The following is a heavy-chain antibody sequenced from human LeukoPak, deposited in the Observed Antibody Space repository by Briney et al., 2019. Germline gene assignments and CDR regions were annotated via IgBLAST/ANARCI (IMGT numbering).Heavy chain of an antibody. J-gene: IGHJ6*02. Sequence: PSETLSLTCTVSGGSISSYYWSWIRQPPGKGLEWIGYIYYSGSTYYNPSLKSRVTISVDTSKNQFSLKLSSVTAADTAVYYCARQLRGYSYGPATKRSYYYYGMDVWGQGTTVTVSS. CDR2: IYYSGST. CDR3: ARQLRGYSYGPATKRSYYYYGMDV. D-gene: IGHD5-18*01. CDR1: GGSISSYY. V-gene: IGHV4-59*06.